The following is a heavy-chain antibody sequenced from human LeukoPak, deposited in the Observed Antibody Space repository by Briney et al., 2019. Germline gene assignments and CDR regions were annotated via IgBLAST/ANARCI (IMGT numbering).Heavy chain of an antibody. CDR2: IYYSGST. V-gene: IGHV4-59*11. D-gene: IGHD1-14*01. J-gene: IGHJ5*02. CDR3: AGEREPNWFDP. CDR1: GGSISSHY. Sequence: SETLSLTCTVSGGSISSHYWSWIRQPPGKGLEWIGYIYYSGSTNYNPSLKSRVTISVDTSKNQFSLKLSSVTAADTAVYYCAGEREPNWFDPWGQGTLVTVSS.